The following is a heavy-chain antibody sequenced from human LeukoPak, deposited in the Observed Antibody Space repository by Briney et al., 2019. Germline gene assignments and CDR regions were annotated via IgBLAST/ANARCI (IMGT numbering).Heavy chain of an antibody. D-gene: IGHD1-26*01. J-gene: IGHJ4*02. V-gene: IGHV1-18*01. CDR3: ASDGEEWELQGAYYFDY. CDR2: ISAYNGNT. CDR1: GYTFTSYG. Sequence: VASVKVSCKASGYTFTSYGISWVRQAPGQGLEWMGWISAYNGNTNYAQKLQGRVTMTTDTSTSTAYMELRSLRSDDTAVYYCASDGEEWELQGAYYFDYWGQGTLVTVSS.